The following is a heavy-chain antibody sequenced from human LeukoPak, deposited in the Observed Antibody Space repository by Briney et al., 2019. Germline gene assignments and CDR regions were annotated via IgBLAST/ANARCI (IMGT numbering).Heavy chain of an antibody. Sequence: GGSLRLSCAASGFIFSSYAMSWVRQAPGKGLEWVSTISGSGFNTYYADSVKGRFTISRGNSESTLYLQMNSLRAEDTAVYYCALTVTSPVYFDYWGQGTLVTVSS. CDR1: GFIFSSYA. CDR2: ISGSGFNT. CDR3: ALTVTSPVYFDY. D-gene: IGHD4-17*01. J-gene: IGHJ4*02. V-gene: IGHV3-23*01.